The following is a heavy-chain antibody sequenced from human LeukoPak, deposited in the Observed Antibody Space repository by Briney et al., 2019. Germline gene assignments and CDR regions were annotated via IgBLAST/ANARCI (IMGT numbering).Heavy chain of an antibody. D-gene: IGHD2-8*01. Sequence: GGSLRLSCGTSGFTFGGFTMHWVRQASGKGLEWVGRIRSKTVNYATSYAASVKGRFTISRDDSKNTAYLQMNSLEIEDTAVYFCAGHGTFTNYYYTMDVWGQGTTVTVSS. CDR1: GFTFGGFT. CDR3: AGHGTFTNYYYTMDV. CDR2: IRSKTVNYAT. J-gene: IGHJ6*02. V-gene: IGHV3-73*01.